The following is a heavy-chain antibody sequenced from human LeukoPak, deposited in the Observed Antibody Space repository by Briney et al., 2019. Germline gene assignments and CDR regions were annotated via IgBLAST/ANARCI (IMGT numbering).Heavy chain of an antibody. Sequence: GGSLRLSCAASGFTFSNAWMSWVRQAPGKGLEWVGRIKSKTDGGTIDYAAPVKGRLTISRDDSKNTLYLQMYSLKTEDTAVYYCTTRLRLRLGELSSDYWGQGTLVTVSS. D-gene: IGHD3-16*02. CDR3: TTRLRLRLGELSSDY. CDR1: GFTFSNAW. V-gene: IGHV3-15*01. J-gene: IGHJ4*02. CDR2: IKSKTDGGTI.